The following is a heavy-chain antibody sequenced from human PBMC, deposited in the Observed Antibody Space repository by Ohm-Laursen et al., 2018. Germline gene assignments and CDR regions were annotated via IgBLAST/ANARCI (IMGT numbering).Heavy chain of an antibody. Sequence: ESLKISCNASGYSFTTYWIDWVRQMPGKGLESMGIIYPGDSDTRYSPSFQGQVTISAEKSTSTAYLQWSSLKASHTAIYFCARHKRGDHDLDYWGQGTLVTVSS. J-gene: IGHJ4*02. V-gene: IGHV5-51*01. CDR3: ARHKRGDHDLDY. CDR2: IYPGDSDT. D-gene: IGHD2-21*02. CDR1: GYSFTTYW.